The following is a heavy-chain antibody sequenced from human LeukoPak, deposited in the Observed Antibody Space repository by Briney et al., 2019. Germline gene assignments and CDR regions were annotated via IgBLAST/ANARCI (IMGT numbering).Heavy chain of an antibody. D-gene: IGHD6-19*01. J-gene: IGHJ4*02. Sequence: GGSLRLSCAASGFTFSSYSMNWVRQAPGKGLEWVSSISSSSYIYYADSVKGRFTISRDNAKNSLYLQMNSLRAEDTAVYYCARDSSRSIAVAESFDYWGQGTLVTVSS. CDR3: ARDSSRSIAVAESFDY. V-gene: IGHV3-21*01. CDR1: GFTFSSYS. CDR2: ISSSSYI.